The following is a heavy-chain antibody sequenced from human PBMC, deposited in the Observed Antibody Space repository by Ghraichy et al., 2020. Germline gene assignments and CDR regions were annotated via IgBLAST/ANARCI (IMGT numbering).Heavy chain of an antibody. V-gene: IGHV3-30*04. D-gene: IGHD6-13*01. CDR1: GFTLSSYA. Sequence: GGSLRLSCAASGFTLSSYAMHWVRQAPGKGLEWVAVISYDGSNKYYADSVKGRFTISRDNSKNTLYLQMNSLRAEDTAVYYCARELRAAAGPSFDYWGQGTLVTVSS. CDR3: ARELRAAAGPSFDY. J-gene: IGHJ4*02. CDR2: ISYDGSNK.